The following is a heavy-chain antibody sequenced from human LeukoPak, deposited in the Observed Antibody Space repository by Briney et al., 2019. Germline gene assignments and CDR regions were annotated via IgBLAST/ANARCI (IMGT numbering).Heavy chain of an antibody. Sequence: GGSLRLSCAASGFTFSSYEMNWVRQAPGKGLEWVSYISSGGRTIYYAESVKGRVTISRDNSKNTLYLQMNSLRAEDTAVYYCAKGPSGSSFDYWGQGTLVTVSS. J-gene: IGHJ4*02. CDR1: GFTFSSYE. D-gene: IGHD1-26*01. CDR3: AKGPSGSSFDY. V-gene: IGHV3-48*03. CDR2: ISSGGRTI.